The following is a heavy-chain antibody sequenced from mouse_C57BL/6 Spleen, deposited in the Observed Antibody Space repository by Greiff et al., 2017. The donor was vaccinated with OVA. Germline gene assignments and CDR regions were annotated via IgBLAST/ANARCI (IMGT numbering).Heavy chain of an antibody. CDR2: ISSGSSTI. J-gene: IGHJ1*03. CDR3: ARFPYYINYDWFYWYFDV. CDR1: GFTFSDYG. V-gene: IGHV5-17*01. Sequence: EVQLVESGGGLVKPGGSLKLSCAASGFTFSDYGMHWVRQAPEQGLEWVAYISSGSSTIYYADTVKGRVILSRDNAKNTLFLQMTSLRSEDTAMYYCARFPYYINYDWFYWYFDVWGTGTTVTVSS. D-gene: IGHD2-5*01.